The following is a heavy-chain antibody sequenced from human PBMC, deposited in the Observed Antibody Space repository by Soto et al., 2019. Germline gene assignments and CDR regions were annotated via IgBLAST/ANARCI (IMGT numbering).Heavy chain of an antibody. V-gene: IGHV3-11*01. D-gene: IGHD3-3*01. CDR3: ARDFWSRGSAYEINDAFDI. J-gene: IGHJ3*02. CDR2: ISSSGSTI. Sequence: QVQLVESGGGLVKPGGSLRLSCAASGFTFSDYYMSWIRQAPGQGLEWVSYISSSGSTIYYADSVKGRFTIFRENAKNSLYLKMYSLRAVDTAVYYRARDFWSRGSAYEINDAFDIWGQGTMVTVSP. CDR1: GFTFSDYY.